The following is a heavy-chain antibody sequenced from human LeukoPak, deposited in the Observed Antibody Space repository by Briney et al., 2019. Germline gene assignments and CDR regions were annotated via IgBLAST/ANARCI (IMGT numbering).Heavy chain of an antibody. CDR1: GYTFTSYG. CDR2: ISAYNGNT. Sequence: RASVKVSCKASGYTFTSYGISWVRQAPGQGLEWMGWISAYNGNTNYAQKLQGRVTMTTDTSTSTAYMELRSPRSDDTAVYYCARDIVVVPAATDYFDYWGQGTLVTVSS. CDR3: ARDIVVVPAATDYFDY. J-gene: IGHJ4*02. V-gene: IGHV1-18*01. D-gene: IGHD2-2*01.